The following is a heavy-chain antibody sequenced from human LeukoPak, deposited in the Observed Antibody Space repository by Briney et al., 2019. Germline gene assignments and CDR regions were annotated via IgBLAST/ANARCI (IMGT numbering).Heavy chain of an antibody. J-gene: IGHJ4*02. CDR2: ISWNSGSI. D-gene: IGHD5-18*01. Sequence: PGRSLRLSCAASGFTFDDYAMHWVRQAPGKGLEWVSGISWNSGSIGYADSVKGRFTISRDNAKNSLYLQMNSLRAEDTAVYYCARDSYVDTAMVDYWGQGTLVTVSS. V-gene: IGHV3-9*01. CDR3: ARDSYVDTAMVDY. CDR1: GFTFDDYA.